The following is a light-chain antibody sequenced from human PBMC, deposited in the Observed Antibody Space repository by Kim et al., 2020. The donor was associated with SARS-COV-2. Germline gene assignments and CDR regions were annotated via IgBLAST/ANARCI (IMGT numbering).Light chain of an antibody. J-gene: IGKJ1*01. CDR1: QSISSW. CDR3: QQYNSYSRGT. CDR2: DAS. V-gene: IGKV1-5*01. Sequence: DIQMTQSPSTLSASVGDRVTITCRASQSISSWLAWYQQKPGKAPKLLIYDASSLESGVPSRFSGSGSGTEFTLTINSLQPDDFATYYCQQYNSYSRGTFGQGTKVDIK.